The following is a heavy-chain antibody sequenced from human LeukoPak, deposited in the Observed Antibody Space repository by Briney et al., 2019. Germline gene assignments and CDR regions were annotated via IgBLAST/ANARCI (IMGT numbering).Heavy chain of an antibody. CDR1: GFTFSGSY. Sequence: PGGSLRLSCAASGFTFSGSYMDWVRQAPGKGLQWVCRIRNKPDSYTTDYAASVKVRFTISKDDSKNSLFLQMHSLKIADTAVYYCTRVRKAAYFDPWGLGTLVTAYS. V-gene: IGHV3-72*01. CDR3: TRVRKAAYFDP. D-gene: IGHD2-15*01. CDR2: IRNKPDSYTT. J-gene: IGHJ4*02.